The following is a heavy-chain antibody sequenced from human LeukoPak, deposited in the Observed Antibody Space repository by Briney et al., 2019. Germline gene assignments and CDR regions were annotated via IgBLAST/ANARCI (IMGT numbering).Heavy chain of an antibody. Sequence: ASVKVSCKASGYTFTSYAMHWVRQAPGQRLEWMGWINAGNGNTKYSQKFQGRVTITRDTSASTAYMELSSLRSEDTAVYYCARGHYQYYYGSGGSYGGGTFQHWGQGTLVTVSS. J-gene: IGHJ1*01. CDR2: INAGNGNT. CDR1: GYTFTSYA. V-gene: IGHV1-3*01. CDR3: ARGHYQYYYGSGGSYGGGTFQH. D-gene: IGHD3-10*01.